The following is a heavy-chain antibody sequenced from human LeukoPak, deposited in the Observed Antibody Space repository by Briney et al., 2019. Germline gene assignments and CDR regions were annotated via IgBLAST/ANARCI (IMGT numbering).Heavy chain of an antibody. J-gene: IGHJ6*02. CDR1: GGTFSSYA. V-gene: IGHV1-3*01. Sequence: GASVKVSCKASGGTFSSYAISWVRQAPGQRLEWMGWINAGNGNTKYSQKFQGRVTITRDTSASTAYMELSSLRSEDTAVYHCARAHLIAVAGSYYYYYGMDVWGQGTTVTVSS. CDR2: INAGNGNT. D-gene: IGHD6-19*01. CDR3: ARAHLIAVAGSYYYYYGMDV.